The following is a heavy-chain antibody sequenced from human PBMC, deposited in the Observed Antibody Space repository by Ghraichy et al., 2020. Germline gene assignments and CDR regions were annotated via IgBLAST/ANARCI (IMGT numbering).Heavy chain of an antibody. CDR1: GGSISSSSYY. CDR3: ARGSYYKVKGGFDY. Sequence: SETLSLTCTVSGGSISSSSYYWGWIRQPPGKGLEWIGSIYYSGSTYYNPSLKSRVTISVDTSKNQFSLKLSPVTAADTAVYYCARGSYYKVKGGFDYWGQGTLVTVSS. CDR2: IYYSGST. D-gene: IGHD3-10*01. V-gene: IGHV4-39*01. J-gene: IGHJ4*02.